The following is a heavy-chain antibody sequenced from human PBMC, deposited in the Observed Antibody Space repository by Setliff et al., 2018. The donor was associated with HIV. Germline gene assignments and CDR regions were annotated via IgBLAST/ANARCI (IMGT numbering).Heavy chain of an antibody. CDR3: ARDSGMATIGGGFI. CDR1: GFTFDDYG. J-gene: IGHJ3*02. V-gene: IGHV3-20*04. Sequence: GGSLRLSCAASGFTFDDYGMSWVRQAPGKGLEWVSGINWNGGHTGYADSVKGRFTISRDNAKNSLYLQMNSLRAEDTALYYCARDSGMATIGGGFIWGQGTMVTVSS. D-gene: IGHD5-12*01. CDR2: INWNGGHT.